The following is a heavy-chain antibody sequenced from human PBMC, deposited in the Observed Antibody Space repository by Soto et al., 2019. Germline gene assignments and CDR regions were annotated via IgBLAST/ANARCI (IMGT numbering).Heavy chain of an antibody. CDR2: ISSISSNI. D-gene: IGHD3-22*01. CDR3: AREIDYYDSSGYYTSVHHAFDI. V-gene: IGHV3-48*02. CDR1: GFTFDTYS. Sequence: GGSLRLSCAASGFTFDTYSMNWVRQAPGKGLEWVSYISSISSNIYYADSVKGRFTISRDNAKNSLYLQMNSLRDEDTAVYYCAREIDYYDSSGYYTSVHHAFDIWGQGTMVTVPS. J-gene: IGHJ3*02.